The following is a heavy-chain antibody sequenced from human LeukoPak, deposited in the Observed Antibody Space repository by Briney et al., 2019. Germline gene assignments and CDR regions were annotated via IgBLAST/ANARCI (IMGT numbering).Heavy chain of an antibody. CDR2: IHNSGKT. J-gene: IGHJ4*02. CDR1: GVSITDYY. V-gene: IGHV4-59*08. CDR3: VRVLGHHDSSGLDY. Sequence: SETLSLTCTVSGVSITDYYWSWIRQPPGKGLEWIGYIHNSGKTNYNPSLKSRVTISEDTSKKQFSLKLSSVTAADTAVYHCVRVLGHHDSSGLDYWGQGTLVTVSS. D-gene: IGHD3-22*01.